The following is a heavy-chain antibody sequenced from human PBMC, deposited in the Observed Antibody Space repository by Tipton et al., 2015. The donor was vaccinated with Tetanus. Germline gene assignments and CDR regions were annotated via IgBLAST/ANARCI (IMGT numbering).Heavy chain of an antibody. V-gene: IGHV4-30-2*01. D-gene: IGHD6-6*01. CDR2: IYQRGST. CDR3: ARDRGQQFVSDWFDP. CDR1: GGSINSPDYS. Sequence: TLSLTCTVSGGSINSPDYSWGWIRQPPGKGLEWIGYIYQRGSTPYNPSLATRVTITADKSKNQFSLNLRSVTAADTAVYYCARDRGQQFVSDWFDPWGQGTLVTVSS. J-gene: IGHJ5*02.